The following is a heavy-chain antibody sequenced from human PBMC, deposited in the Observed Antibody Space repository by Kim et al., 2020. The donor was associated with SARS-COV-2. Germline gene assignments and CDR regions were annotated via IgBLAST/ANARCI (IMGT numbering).Heavy chain of an antibody. V-gene: IGHV3-15*01. J-gene: IGHJ6*02. CDR2: VKSRTDGGTA. D-gene: IGHD3-10*01. CDR3: TTEKSYGSGSYYRIFYYYAMDV. CDR1: GFTFSNVW. Sequence: GGSLRLSCTASGFTFSNVWMSWVRQAPGKGLEWVGHVKSRTDGGTAGYAAPVKGRFTISRDDSKKTLHLQMNSLKTEDTAVYYCTTEKSYGSGSYYRIFYYYAMDVWGQGTTVTVSS.